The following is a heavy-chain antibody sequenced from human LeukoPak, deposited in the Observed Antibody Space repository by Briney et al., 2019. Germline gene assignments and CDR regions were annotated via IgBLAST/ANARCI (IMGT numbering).Heavy chain of an antibody. Sequence: GGSLRLSCAASGFTFSSYEMNWVRQAPGKGLEWVSYISSSGSTIYYADSVKGRFTISRDNAKNSLYLQMNSLRAEDTAVYYCARLVTEARGAFDIWGQGTMVIVSS. D-gene: IGHD2-21*02. CDR1: GFTFSSYE. CDR3: ARLVTEARGAFDI. V-gene: IGHV3-48*03. CDR2: ISSSGSTI. J-gene: IGHJ3*02.